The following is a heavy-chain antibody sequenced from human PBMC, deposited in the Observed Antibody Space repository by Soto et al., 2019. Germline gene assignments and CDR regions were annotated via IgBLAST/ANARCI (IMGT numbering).Heavy chain of an antibody. D-gene: IGHD6-6*01. Sequence: QVQLVQSGAEVKKPGSSVKVSYKASGGTISSYAISWVRQAPGQVLEWMGGIIPMFDTANYAQKFQGRVTSTAERSTSTAFMDLSKTRNHDQSTYYRARGHLDSSTRKPGAVEMWGQGIMVTVSS. CDR3: ARGHLDSSTRKPGAVEM. V-gene: IGHV1-69*06. J-gene: IGHJ3*02. CDR1: GGTISSYA. CDR2: IIPMFDTA.